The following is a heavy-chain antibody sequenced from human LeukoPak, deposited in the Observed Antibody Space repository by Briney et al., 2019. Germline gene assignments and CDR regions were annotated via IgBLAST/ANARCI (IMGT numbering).Heavy chain of an antibody. CDR3: AKDGPPRARIPNNWFDP. CDR2: ISDDGSNK. D-gene: IGHD2-2*02. V-gene: IGHV3-30-3*01. CDR1: GFTFTRYS. Sequence: PGRSLRLSCAASGFTFTRYSMHWVRQAPGKGLEWVAVISDDGSNKYYPDSVKGRFTISRDNSKNTLYLQMNSLRAEDTAVYYCAKDGPPRARIPNNWFDPWGQGTLVTVSS. J-gene: IGHJ5*02.